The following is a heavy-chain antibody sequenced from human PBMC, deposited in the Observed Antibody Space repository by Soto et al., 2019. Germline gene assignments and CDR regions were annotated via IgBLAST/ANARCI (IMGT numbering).Heavy chain of an antibody. CDR3: VRDGGGSGSGWSFDY. J-gene: IGHJ4*02. CDR2: IGPTGDT. V-gene: IGHV3-13*01. CDR1: GFTFRSYD. Sequence: EVQLVESGGGLVQPGGSLRLSCAASGFTFRSYDMHWVRQATGKGLEWVSAIGPTGDTYYPGSVKGRFTISREDGKNSLYLQMNSLRAGDTAVYYSVRDGGGSGSGWSFDYWGRGTLVTVSS. D-gene: IGHD6-19*01.